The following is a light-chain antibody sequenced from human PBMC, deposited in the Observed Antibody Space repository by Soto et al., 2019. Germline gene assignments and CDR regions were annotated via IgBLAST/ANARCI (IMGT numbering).Light chain of an antibody. CDR2: GAS. CDR3: QHYGGSPRK. J-gene: IGKJ1*01. V-gene: IGKV3-20*01. Sequence: EIVLTQSPGTLSLSPGERATLSCRASQSVGKSLAWYQQKPGQAPRLLIYGASTRATGIPDRFSGSGSGTDFTLTISRLETEDFAVYYCQHYGGSPRKFGKGTKVDI. CDR1: QSVGKS.